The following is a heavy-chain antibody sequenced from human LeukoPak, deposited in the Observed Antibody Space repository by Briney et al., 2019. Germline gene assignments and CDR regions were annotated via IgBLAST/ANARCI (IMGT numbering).Heavy chain of an antibody. V-gene: IGHV3-23*01. D-gene: IGHD3-22*01. CDR2: ISSSGGST. J-gene: IGHJ4*02. Sequence: GGSLRLSCAASGFTFSNYAMIWVRQAPGKGLEWVSTISSSGGSTYYADSVKGRFTISRDTSKNTLYLQMNSLRAEDTAVYYCASPGYYYDSSGYYYEPTPFDYWGQGTLVTVSS. CDR1: GFTFSNYA. CDR3: ASPGYYYDSSGYYYEPTPFDY.